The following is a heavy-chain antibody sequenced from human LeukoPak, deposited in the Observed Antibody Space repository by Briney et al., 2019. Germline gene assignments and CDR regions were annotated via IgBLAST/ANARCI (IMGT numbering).Heavy chain of an antibody. J-gene: IGHJ6*03. Sequence: PGGSLRLSCAASGFTFSSYWMSWVRQAPGKGLEWVANIKQDGSGKYYVDSVKGRFTISRDNAKNSLYLQMNSLRAEDTAVYYCASIPPYYYYMDVWGKGTTVTVSS. CDR3: ASIPPYYYYMDV. V-gene: IGHV3-7*01. CDR2: IKQDGSGK. CDR1: GFTFSSYW.